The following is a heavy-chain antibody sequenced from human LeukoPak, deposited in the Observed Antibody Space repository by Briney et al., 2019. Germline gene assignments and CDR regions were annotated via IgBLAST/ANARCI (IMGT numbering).Heavy chain of an antibody. CDR3: ARDSSEFGESFY. V-gene: IGHV3-9*01. J-gene: IGHJ4*02. D-gene: IGHD3-10*01. CDR2: ISWNSGSI. Sequence: GGSLRLSCAASGFTFDDYAMHWVRQAPGKGLEWVSGISWNSGSIGYADSVKGRFTISRDNAKNSLYLQMNSLRAEDTAVYYCARDSSEFGESFYWGQGTLVTVSS. CDR1: GFTFDDYA.